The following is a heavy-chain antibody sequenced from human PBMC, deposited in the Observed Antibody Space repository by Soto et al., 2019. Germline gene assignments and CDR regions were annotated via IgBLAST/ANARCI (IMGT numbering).Heavy chain of an antibody. CDR2: VRNKANSYTT. V-gene: IGHV3-72*01. Sequence: EVQLVESGGGLVEPGGSLRLSCAASGFTFSDHYMDWVRQAPWKGLEWIGRVRNKANSYTTEYAESVRGRFTVSRDDSNNSLYLQMNSLNTEDTAMYYCVRNFASGCTYYSAYWGQGNLVTVSS. CDR1: GFTFSDHY. CDR3: VRNFASGCTYYSAY. J-gene: IGHJ4*02.